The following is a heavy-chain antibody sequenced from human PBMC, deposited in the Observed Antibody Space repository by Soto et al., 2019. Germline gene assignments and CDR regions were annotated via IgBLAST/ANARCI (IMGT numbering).Heavy chain of an antibody. Sequence: QVQLVESGGGVVQPGRSLRLSCAASGFTFSNYGMHWVRQGPGKGLEWVADISYDGSSKDYADSVKGRFTISRDNSKDTVYLQMTSLRPEDTALYYCAIDRSSSWTFAYWGQGTLVPVSS. V-gene: IGHV3-30*03. D-gene: IGHD6-13*01. J-gene: IGHJ4*02. CDR2: ISYDGSSK. CDR3: AIDRSSSWTFAY. CDR1: GFTFSNYG.